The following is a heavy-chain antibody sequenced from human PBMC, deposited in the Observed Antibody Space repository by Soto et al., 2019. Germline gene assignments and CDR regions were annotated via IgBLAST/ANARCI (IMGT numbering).Heavy chain of an antibody. D-gene: IGHD2-15*01. CDR1: GYTFTSYG. CDR2: ISAYNGNT. V-gene: IGHV1-18*01. CDR3: ARDRHLGVVVAARHNWFDP. Sequence: GASVKVSCKASGYTFTSYGISWVRQAPGQGLEWMGWISAYNGNTNYAQKLQGRVTMTTDTSTSTAYMELRSLRSDDTAVYYCARDRHLGVVVAARHNWFDPWGQGTLVTVSS. J-gene: IGHJ5*02.